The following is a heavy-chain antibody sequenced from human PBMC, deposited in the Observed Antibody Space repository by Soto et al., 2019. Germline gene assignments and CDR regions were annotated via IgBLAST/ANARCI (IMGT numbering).Heavy chain of an antibody. CDR2: ISYDGSNK. CDR1: GFTFSSYG. Sequence: QVQLVESGGGVVQPGRSLRLSCAASGFTFSSYGMHWVRQAPGKGLEWVAVISYDGSNKYYADSVKGRFTISRDNSKNTRDLQMNSRRAEDTAVYYCANRDEGRKYPLLRRYYYYGMDVWGQGTTVTVSS. J-gene: IGHJ6*02. CDR3: ANRDEGRKYPLLRRYYYYGMDV. V-gene: IGHV3-30*18. D-gene: IGHD2-2*01.